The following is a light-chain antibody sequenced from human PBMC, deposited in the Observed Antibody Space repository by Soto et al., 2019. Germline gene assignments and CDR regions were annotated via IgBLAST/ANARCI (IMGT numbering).Light chain of an antibody. CDR1: SSDVGGYNY. Sequence: QSVLTQPASVSGSPGQSITISCTGTSSDVGGYNYVSWYQQHPGKAPKFMIYDVSNRPSGVSNRFSGSKSGNTASLTISGLQAEDEADYYCSSYTTSNTRQLVFGTVTKLTVL. CDR3: SSYTTSNTRQLV. CDR2: DVS. J-gene: IGLJ1*01. V-gene: IGLV2-14*01.